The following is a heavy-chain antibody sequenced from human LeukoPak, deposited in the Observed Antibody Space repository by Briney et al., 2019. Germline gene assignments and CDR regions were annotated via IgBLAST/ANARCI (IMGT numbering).Heavy chain of an antibody. Sequence: PSETLSLTCTVSGGSISSGSSYWSWIRQPAGKGLEWIGRIYTSGSTDYNPSLKSRVTISVDTSKNQFSLNLSSVTAADTAVYYCAPGEGAIIPWGQGTLVTVSS. CDR2: IYTSGST. J-gene: IGHJ5*02. V-gene: IGHV4-61*02. D-gene: IGHD1-26*01. CDR1: GGSISSGSSY. CDR3: APGEGAIIP.